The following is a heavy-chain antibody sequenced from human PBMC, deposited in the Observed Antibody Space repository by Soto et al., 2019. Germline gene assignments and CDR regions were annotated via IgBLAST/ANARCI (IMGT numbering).Heavy chain of an antibody. J-gene: IGHJ5*02. D-gene: IGHD3-16*02. Sequence: PSETLSLTCTVSGGSVSSGSHYWSWIRQPPGKGLEWIGYIYYSGRTNYNPSLKSRVTISADTSKNQFSLKLSSVTAADTDVYYCARDRCFDAWGQGTLVTVS. CDR2: IYYSGRT. CDR1: GGSVSSGSHY. CDR3: ARDRCFDA. V-gene: IGHV4-61*01.